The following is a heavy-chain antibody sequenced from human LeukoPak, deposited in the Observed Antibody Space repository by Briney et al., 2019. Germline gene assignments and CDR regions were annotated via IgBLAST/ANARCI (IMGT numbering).Heavy chain of an antibody. CDR2: IHYSGST. CDR3: ARAPYSSSWYYFDY. J-gene: IGHJ4*02. Sequence: SETLSLTCTVSGGSIINYYWSWIRQPPGKGLEWIGYIHYSGSTNYNPSLKSRVTISLDTSENQLSLKLSSVTAADTAVYYCARAPYSSSWYYFDYWGQGTLVTVSS. CDR1: GGSIINYY. V-gene: IGHV4-59*01. D-gene: IGHD6-13*01.